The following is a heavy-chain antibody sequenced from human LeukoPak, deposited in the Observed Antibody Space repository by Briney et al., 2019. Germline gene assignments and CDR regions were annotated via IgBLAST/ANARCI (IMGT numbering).Heavy chain of an antibody. CDR2: IKSKTDGGTT. V-gene: IGHV3-15*01. CDR1: GFTFSNAW. Sequence: NPGGSLRLSCAASGFTFSNAWMSWVRQAPGKGLEWVGRIKSKTDGGTTDYAAPVKGRFTISRDDSKNTLYLQMNSLKTEDTAVYYCTTDFRIVGAPADYWGQGTLVTVSS. D-gene: IGHD1-26*01. CDR3: TTDFRIVGAPADY. J-gene: IGHJ4*02.